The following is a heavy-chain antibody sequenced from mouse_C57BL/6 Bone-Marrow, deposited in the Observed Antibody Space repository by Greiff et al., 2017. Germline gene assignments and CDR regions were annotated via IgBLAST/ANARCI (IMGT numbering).Heavy chain of an antibody. CDR3: VYYGSSPYWYFDV. V-gene: IGHV6-3*01. Sequence: EVHLVESGGGLVQPGGSMKLSCVASGFTFSNYWMNWVRQSPEKGLEWVAQIRLKSDNYATHYAESVKGRFTISRDDSKSSVYLQMNNLRAEDTGIYYCVYYGSSPYWYFDVWGTGTTVTVSS. CDR2: IRLKSDNYAT. J-gene: IGHJ1*03. CDR1: GFTFSNYW. D-gene: IGHD1-1*01.